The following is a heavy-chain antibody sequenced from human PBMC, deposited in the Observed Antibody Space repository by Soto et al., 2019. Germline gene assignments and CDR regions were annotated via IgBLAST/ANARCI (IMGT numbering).Heavy chain of an antibody. CDR3: ARFRGLWLVGVDWYFDL. D-gene: IGHD6-19*01. V-gene: IGHV3-53*01. J-gene: IGHJ2*01. CDR2: IYSGGST. Sequence: EVQLVESGGGLIQPGGSLRLSCAASGFTVSSNYMSWVRQAPGKGLEWVSVIYSGGSTYYADSLKGRFNISRENSKNTLYIQMNSLRAEDTAVYNCARFRGLWLVGVDWYFDLWGRGTLVTVST. CDR1: GFTVSSNY.